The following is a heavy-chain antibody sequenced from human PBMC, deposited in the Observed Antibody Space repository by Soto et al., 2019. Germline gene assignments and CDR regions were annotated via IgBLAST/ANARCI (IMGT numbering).Heavy chain of an antibody. CDR1: GGSFSGYY. Sequence: TSENLSLTCAVYGGSFSGYYWSWIRQPPGKGLEWIGEINHSGSTNYNPSLKSRVTISVDTSKNQFSLKLSSVTAADTAVYYCARVLESRITIFGVVPSAFDIWGQGTMVTVSS. D-gene: IGHD3-3*01. CDR2: INHSGST. J-gene: IGHJ3*02. CDR3: ARVLESRITIFGVVPSAFDI. V-gene: IGHV4-34*01.